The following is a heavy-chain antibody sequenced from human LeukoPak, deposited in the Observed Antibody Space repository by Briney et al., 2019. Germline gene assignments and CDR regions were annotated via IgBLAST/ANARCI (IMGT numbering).Heavy chain of an antibody. Sequence: GGSLRLSCAASGFTFSSYAMSWVRQAPGKGLEWVSAISGSGGSTYYADSVKGRFTISRDNSKNTLYLQMNSLRAQDTAIYYCAKDDSRGSGSSGWFDPWGQGTLVTVSS. D-gene: IGHD3-10*01. V-gene: IGHV3-23*01. CDR3: AKDDSRGSGSSGWFDP. J-gene: IGHJ5*02. CDR2: ISGSGGST. CDR1: GFTFSSYA.